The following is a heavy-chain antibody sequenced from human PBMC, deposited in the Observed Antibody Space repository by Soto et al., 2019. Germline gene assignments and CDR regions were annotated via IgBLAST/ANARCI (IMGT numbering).Heavy chain of an antibody. V-gene: IGHV3-48*02. CDR1: GFTFSGYS. Sequence: EVQLVESGGGLVQWGGSLRLSCAASGFTFSGYSVNWVRQAPGKGLEWVPYISSGSKTIYYADSVKGRFTVSRDNARNSQYLQMSSLRDEDTAVYYCAREDILGARSFDYWGQGTLVTVSS. J-gene: IGHJ4*02. CDR2: ISSGSKTI. D-gene: IGHD1-26*01. CDR3: AREDILGARSFDY.